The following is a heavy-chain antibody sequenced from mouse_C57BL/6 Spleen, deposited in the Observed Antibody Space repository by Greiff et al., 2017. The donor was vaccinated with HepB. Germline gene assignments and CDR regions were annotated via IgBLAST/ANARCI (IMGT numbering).Heavy chain of an antibody. J-gene: IGHJ2*01. CDR3: TTDSDYEFDY. CDR1: GFNIKDDY. CDR2: IDPENGDT. D-gene: IGHD2-5*01. Sequence: EVQLQHSGAELVRPGASVKLSCTASGFNIKDDYMHWVKQRPEQGLEWIGWIDPENGDTEYASKFQGKATITADTSSNTAYLQLSSLTSEDTAVYYCTTDSDYEFDYWGQGTTLTVSS. V-gene: IGHV14-4*01.